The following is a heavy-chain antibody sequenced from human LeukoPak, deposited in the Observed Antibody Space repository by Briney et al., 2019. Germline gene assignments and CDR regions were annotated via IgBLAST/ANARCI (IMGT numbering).Heavy chain of an antibody. D-gene: IGHD3-22*01. CDR3: ARETTYDSSPLGY. J-gene: IGHJ4*02. CDR1: GYSISSGYY. CDR2: IYQSGST. Sequence: SETLSLTCSVSGYSISSGYYWGWIRQSPGKGLEWIGSIYQSGSTYYNPSLKSRVTISVDKSKNQFSLKLSSVTAADTAVYYCARETTYDSSPLGYWGQGTLVTVSS. V-gene: IGHV4-38-2*02.